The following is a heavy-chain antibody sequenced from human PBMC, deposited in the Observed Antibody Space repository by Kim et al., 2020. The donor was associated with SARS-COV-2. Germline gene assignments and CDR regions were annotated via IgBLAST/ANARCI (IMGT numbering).Heavy chain of an antibody. CDR1: GFIFSNYG. J-gene: IGHJ4*02. Sequence: GGSLRLSCAASGFIFSNYGMHWVRQAPGKGLEWVAVIWYDGSKKYYADSVKGRFTISRDNSNNILYLQMNSLRAEDTAVYYCARLWVIEKTWTLDYWSQGTLVTVSS. CDR3: ARLWVIEKTWTLDY. V-gene: IGHV3-33*01. CDR2: IWYDGSKK. D-gene: IGHD3-16*02.